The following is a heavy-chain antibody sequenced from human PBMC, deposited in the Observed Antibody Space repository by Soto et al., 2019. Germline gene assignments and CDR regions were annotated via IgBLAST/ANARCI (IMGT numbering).Heavy chain of an antibody. J-gene: IGHJ6*03. CDR1: GYTFTSYN. V-gene: IGHV1-8*01. D-gene: IGHD3-10*01. Sequence: QEQLVQSGAEVKKPGAPVKVSCKASGYTFTSYNINWVRQATGQGLEWMGWMNPNSGNTGYAEKFQGRVTMTRNSSISTAYMELSGLRSEDTAVYYCAREADSDPSFYYHYMDVWGKGTTVTVSS. CDR3: AREADSDPSFYYHYMDV. CDR2: MNPNSGNT.